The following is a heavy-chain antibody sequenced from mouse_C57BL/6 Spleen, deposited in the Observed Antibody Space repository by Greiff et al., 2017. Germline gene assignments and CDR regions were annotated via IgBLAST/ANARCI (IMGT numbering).Heavy chain of an antibody. Sequence: VQVVESGAELVKPGASVKISCKASGYAFSSYWMNWVKQRPGKGLEWIGQIYPGDGDTNYNGKFKGKATLTADKSSSTAYMQLSSLTSEDSAVYFCAREGDGYYPAWFAYWGQGTLVTVSA. CDR3: AREGDGYYPAWFAY. V-gene: IGHV1-80*01. CDR2: IYPGDGDT. CDR1: GYAFSSYW. J-gene: IGHJ3*01. D-gene: IGHD2-3*01.